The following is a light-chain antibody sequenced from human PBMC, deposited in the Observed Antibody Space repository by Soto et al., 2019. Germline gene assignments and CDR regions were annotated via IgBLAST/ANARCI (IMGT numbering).Light chain of an antibody. Sequence: SVLTQPPSASGTPGQRVTISCSGSSSNIGSNTVNWYQQLPGTAPKLLIYSNNQRPSGVPDRFSGSKSGTSASLAISGLQYEDEAEYYCAAWDDSLNGWVFGGGTKLTVL. CDR1: SSNIGSNT. CDR3: AAWDDSLNGWV. V-gene: IGLV1-44*01. J-gene: IGLJ3*02. CDR2: SNN.